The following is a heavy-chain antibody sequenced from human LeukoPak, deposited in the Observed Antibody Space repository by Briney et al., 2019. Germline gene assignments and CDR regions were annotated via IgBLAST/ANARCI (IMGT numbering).Heavy chain of an antibody. CDR1: GYTFTSYG. Sequence: ASVKVSCKASGYTFTSYGISWVRQAPGQGLEWMGWISAYNGNTNYAQKLQGRVTMTTDTPTSTAYMELRSLRSDDTAVYYCARGDCSSTSCYGGLDYWGQGTLVTVSS. D-gene: IGHD2-2*01. V-gene: IGHV1-18*04. CDR3: ARGDCSSTSCYGGLDY. J-gene: IGHJ4*02. CDR2: ISAYNGNT.